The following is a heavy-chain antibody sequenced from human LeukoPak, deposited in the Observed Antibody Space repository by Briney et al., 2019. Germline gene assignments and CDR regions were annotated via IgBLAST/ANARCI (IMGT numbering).Heavy chain of an antibody. J-gene: IGHJ4*02. CDR3: AKDHGTAVAGFYY. CDR2: ITGTGGST. V-gene: IGHV3-23*01. D-gene: IGHD6-19*01. CDR1: GSSLSTYG. Sequence: GASLRPSCAASGSSLSTYGVSWVRQPPGKGLEWVSGITGTGGSTYYADSVKGRFTVSRDTSKNTLYLQMNSLRAEDTAIYYCAKDHGTAVAGFYYWGQGTLVTVSS.